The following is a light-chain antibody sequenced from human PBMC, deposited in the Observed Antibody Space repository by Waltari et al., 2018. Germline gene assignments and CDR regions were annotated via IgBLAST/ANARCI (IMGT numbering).Light chain of an antibody. CDR3: CSFSGGNDLL. V-gene: IGLV2-8*01. CDR2: DFT. J-gene: IGLJ2*01. CDR1: NSDIDNFQY. Sequence: QSALTQPPSASGPPGQSVTLSCTGTNSDIDNFQYVSWYQQHPGKAPRLIIYDFTKRPSEVPNRFSGSKSGNMASLTVSYLQADDEADYFCCSFSGGNDLLFGGGTKLTVL.